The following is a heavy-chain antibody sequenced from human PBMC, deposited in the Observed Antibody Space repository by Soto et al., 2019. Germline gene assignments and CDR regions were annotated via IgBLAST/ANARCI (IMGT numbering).Heavy chain of an antibody. CDR2: IYHSGST. D-gene: IGHD2-2*01. J-gene: IGHJ5*02. CDR1: GGSISSGGYS. Sequence: SETLSLTCAISGGSISSGGYSWSWIRQPPGKGLEWIGYIYHSGSTYYNPSLKSRVTISVDRSKNQFSLKLSSVTAADTAVYYCARVPDRWGQGTLVTVS. CDR3: ARVPDR. V-gene: IGHV4-30-2*01.